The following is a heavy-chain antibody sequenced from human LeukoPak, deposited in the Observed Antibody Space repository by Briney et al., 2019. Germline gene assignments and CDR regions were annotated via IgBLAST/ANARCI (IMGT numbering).Heavy chain of an antibody. D-gene: IGHD1-14*01. J-gene: IGHJ4*02. Sequence: PGGSLRLSCAASGFTFSSYAMSWVRQAPGKGLEWVSAISGSGGSTYYADSVKGRFTISRDNSKNTLYLQMNSLRAEDTAVYYCANSRTGAEYYFDYWGQGTLVTVSS. CDR2: ISGSGGST. CDR3: ANSRTGAEYYFDY. V-gene: IGHV3-23*01. CDR1: GFTFSSYA.